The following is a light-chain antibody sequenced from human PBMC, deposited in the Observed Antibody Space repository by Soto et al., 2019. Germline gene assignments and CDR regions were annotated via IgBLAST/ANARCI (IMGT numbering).Light chain of an antibody. Sequence: DIQMTQSPSSLSASVGDRVTITCRASQGISNYLAWYQQKPGQVPKLLIYAASTLQSGVPSRFSGSGSGTDFTLTISSLQPEDVWSSYCQKYNSGPPVTFGPGTKVDIK. J-gene: IGKJ3*01. CDR2: AAS. CDR1: QGISNY. V-gene: IGKV1-27*01. CDR3: QKYNSGPPVT.